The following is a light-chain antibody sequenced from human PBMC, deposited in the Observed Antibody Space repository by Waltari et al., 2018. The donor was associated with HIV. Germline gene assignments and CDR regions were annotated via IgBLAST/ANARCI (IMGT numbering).Light chain of an antibody. V-gene: IGLV2-11*01. CDR1: SSAVGPYLY. CDR2: DVK. J-gene: IGLJ3*02. CDR3: ASYAGSDIPNWG. Sequence: QYALTQPRSVSESNGQSVTISCTGHSSAVGPYLYVSWYRKYPRTAPKLIIFDVKRRPSWIPDRVTGAKSGYAASLTISGLQGEDEADDYCASYAGSDIPNWGFGGGTKLTGL.